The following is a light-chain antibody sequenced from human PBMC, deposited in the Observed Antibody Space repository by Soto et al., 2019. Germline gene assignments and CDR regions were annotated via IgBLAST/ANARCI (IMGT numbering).Light chain of an antibody. J-gene: IGLJ1*01. Sequence: QSALTQPASVSRSPGQSITISCTGTSSDVGGYNYVSWYQQHPGKAPKLMIYEVSNRPSGVSNRFSGSKSGNTASLTISGLQAEDEVDYYSSSYTSSGIDYVFGTGTKLTVL. CDR3: SSYTSSGIDYV. V-gene: IGLV2-14*01. CDR1: SSDVGGYNY. CDR2: EVS.